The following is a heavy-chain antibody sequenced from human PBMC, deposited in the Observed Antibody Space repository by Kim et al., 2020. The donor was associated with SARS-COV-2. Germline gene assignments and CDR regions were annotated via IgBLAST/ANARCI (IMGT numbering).Heavy chain of an antibody. CDR2: INPSGST. V-gene: IGHV4-34*01. J-gene: IGHJ4*02. CDR3: ARGRSELAY. CDR1: GGSFTSYS. Sequence: SETLSLTCAVFGGSFTSYSWSWIRQPPGKVLEWIGEINPSGSTNYIPSLKSRVTISLDTSKNQFSLKLTSVTAADTAVYYCARGRSELAYWGQGTLVTV.